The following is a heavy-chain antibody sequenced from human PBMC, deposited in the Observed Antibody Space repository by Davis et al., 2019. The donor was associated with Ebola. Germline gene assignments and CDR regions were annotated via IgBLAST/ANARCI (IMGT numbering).Heavy chain of an antibody. D-gene: IGHD1-1*01. J-gene: IGHJ4*02. Sequence: PGGSLRLSCAASGFTVSSNYMSWVRQAPGKGLEWVAVISYDGSNKYYADSVKGRFTISRDNSKNTLYLQMNSLRAEDTAVYYCAKIERGSWGQGTLVTVSS. CDR3: AKIERGS. CDR2: ISYDGSNK. CDR1: GFTVSSNY. V-gene: IGHV3-30*18.